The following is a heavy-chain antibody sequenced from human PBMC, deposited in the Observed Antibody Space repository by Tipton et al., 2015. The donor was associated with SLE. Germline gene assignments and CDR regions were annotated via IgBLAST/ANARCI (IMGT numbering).Heavy chain of an antibody. CDR2: IYHSGST. J-gene: IGHJ1*01. Sequence: TLSLTCTVSGGSISSYYWSWIRQPPGKGLEWIGYIYHSGSTYYNPSLKSRVTVSVDTSKNQFSLKLSSVTAADTAVYYCARGGELENWGQGTLVTVSS. D-gene: IGHD1-1*01. CDR3: ARGGELEN. V-gene: IGHV4-59*01. CDR1: GGSISSYY.